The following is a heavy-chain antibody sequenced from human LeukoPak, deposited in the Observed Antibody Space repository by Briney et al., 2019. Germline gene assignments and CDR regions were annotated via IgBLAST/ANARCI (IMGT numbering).Heavy chain of an antibody. CDR2: ISAYNGNT. V-gene: IGHV1-18*01. CDR1: GYTFTSYG. CDR3: ARDSPQAYYYYYMDV. Sequence: GASVKVPCKASGYTFTSYGISWVRQAPGQGLEWMGWISAYNGNTNYAQKLQGRVTMTTDTSTSTAYMELRSLRSDDTAVYYCARDSPQAYYYYYMDVWGKGTTVTVSS. J-gene: IGHJ6*03.